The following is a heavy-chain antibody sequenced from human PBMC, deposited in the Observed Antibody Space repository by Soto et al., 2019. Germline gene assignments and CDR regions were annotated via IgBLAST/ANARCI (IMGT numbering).Heavy chain of an antibody. CDR2: TYYSGNT. CDR1: GGSVSTYY. CDR3: ARDGVGPFDY. Sequence: QVQLQESGPGLLKPSETLSLTCTISGGSVSTYYWSWIRQPPGKELEWIGLTYYSGNTNYNPSLKSRVAMAVDTSKNHFSLTLSSVTAADTAVYYCARDGVGPFDYWGQGTLVTVSS. V-gene: IGHV4-59*02. J-gene: IGHJ4*02. D-gene: IGHD3-3*01.